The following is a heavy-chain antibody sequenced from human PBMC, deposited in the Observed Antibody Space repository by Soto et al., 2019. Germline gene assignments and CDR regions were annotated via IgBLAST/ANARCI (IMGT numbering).Heavy chain of an antibody. CDR3: ARELSYSSARGRSYYYGMDV. D-gene: IGHD6-25*01. Sequence: ASVKVSCKASGGTFSSYAISWVRQAPGQGLEWMGGIIPIFGTANYAQKFQGRVTITADESTSTAYMELSSLRSEETAVYYCARELSYSSARGRSYYYGMDVWGQGTTVTVSS. V-gene: IGHV1-69*13. J-gene: IGHJ6*02. CDR2: IIPIFGTA. CDR1: GGTFSSYA.